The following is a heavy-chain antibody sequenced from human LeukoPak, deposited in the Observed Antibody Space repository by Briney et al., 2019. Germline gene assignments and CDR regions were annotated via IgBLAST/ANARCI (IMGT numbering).Heavy chain of an antibody. CDR1: GYTFTSYG. V-gene: IGHV1-18*01. D-gene: IGHD3-22*01. CDR3: ARDLSDSSGYYPDY. CDR2: ISAYNGST. Sequence: GASVKVSCKASGYTFTSYGISWVRQAPGQGLEWMGWISAYNGSTNYAQKLQGRVTMTTDTSTSTAYMELRSLRSDDTAVYYCARDLSDSSGYYPDYWGQGTLVTVSS. J-gene: IGHJ4*02.